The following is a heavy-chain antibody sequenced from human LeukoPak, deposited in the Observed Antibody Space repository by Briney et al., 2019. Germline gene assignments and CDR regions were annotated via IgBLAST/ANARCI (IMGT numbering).Heavy chain of an antibody. J-gene: IGHJ5*02. D-gene: IGHD3-9*01. CDR2: INHSGST. V-gene: IGHV4-34*01. Sequence: PSETLSLTCAVYGGSSGGYSWSGIRKPQGKGLEWIGEINHSGSTNYNPSLKSRVTISVGTSKNQFSLKLSSVTAADTAVYYCARGPTVLRYFPWFDPWGQGTLVTVSS. CDR3: ARGPTVLRYFPWFDP. CDR1: GGSSGGYS.